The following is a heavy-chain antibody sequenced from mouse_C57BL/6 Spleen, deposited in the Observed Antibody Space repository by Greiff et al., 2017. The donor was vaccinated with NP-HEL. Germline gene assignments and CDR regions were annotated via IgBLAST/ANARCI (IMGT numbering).Heavy chain of an antibody. CDR1: GFNIKDDY. D-gene: IGHD1-1*01. CDR3: TTTTVVATRYFDY. J-gene: IGHJ2*01. Sequence: EVKLQESGAELVRPGASVKLSCTASGFNIKDDYMHWVKQRPEQGLEWIGWIDPENGDTEYASKFQGKATITADTSSNTAYLQLSSLTSEDTAVYYCTTTTVVATRYFDYWGQGTTLTVSS. CDR2: IDPENGDT. V-gene: IGHV14-4*01.